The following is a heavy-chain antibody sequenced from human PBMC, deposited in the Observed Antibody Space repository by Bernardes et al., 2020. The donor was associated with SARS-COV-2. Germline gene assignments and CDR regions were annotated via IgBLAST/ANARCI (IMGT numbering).Heavy chain of an antibody. J-gene: IGHJ5*02. V-gene: IGHV5-51*01. CDR3: ARQGAYNNNWFDP. CDR2: IFPGDSDT. Sequence: GAYLKISCQGSGYSFSDYWIAWVRPRPGRGLEWMGIIFPGDSDTRYSPSFQGQVTISADKSISTAYLQWSSLQASDTAIYYCARQGAYNNNWFDPWGQGTLVTVSS. CDR1: GYSFSDYW. D-gene: IGHD1-1*01.